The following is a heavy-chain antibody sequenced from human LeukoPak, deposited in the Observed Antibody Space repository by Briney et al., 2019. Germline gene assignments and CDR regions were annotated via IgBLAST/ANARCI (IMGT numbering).Heavy chain of an antibody. Sequence: GGSLRLSCAASGFTFSSYGTNWVRQAPGKGLEWVGFIRSKAYGGTTEYAASVKGRFTISRDDSKSIAYLQMNSLKTEDTAVYYCTRDRAYYYDSSGYYILLGYWGQGTLVTVSS. J-gene: IGHJ4*02. CDR2: IRSKAYGGTT. CDR1: GFTFSSYG. CDR3: TRDRAYYYDSSGYYILLGY. D-gene: IGHD3-22*01. V-gene: IGHV3-49*04.